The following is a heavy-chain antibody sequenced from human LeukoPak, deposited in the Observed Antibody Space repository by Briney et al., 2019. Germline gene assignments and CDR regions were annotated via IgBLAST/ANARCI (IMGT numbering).Heavy chain of an antibody. J-gene: IGHJ4*02. CDR1: GFTFSSYA. Sequence: GGSLRLSCAASGFTFSSYAAHWVRQAPGKGLEWVAVIAYVGSNKYYADSVEGRFTISRDNSKNTLYLQMNSLRAEDTAVYYCARYSIRYFDYWGQGTLVTVSS. V-gene: IGHV3-30*04. CDR2: IAYVGSNK. D-gene: IGHD3-9*01. CDR3: ARYSIRYFDY.